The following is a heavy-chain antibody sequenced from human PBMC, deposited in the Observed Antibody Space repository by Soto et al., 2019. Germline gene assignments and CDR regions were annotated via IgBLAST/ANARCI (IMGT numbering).Heavy chain of an antibody. Sequence: PGGSLRLSCAASGFTVSSNYMSWVRQAPGKGLEWVSVIYSGGSTYYADSVKGRFTISRDNSKNTLYLQMNSLRAEDTAVYYCARSPTYYDYVWGSYRYNDYYYYYGMDVWGQGTTVTVSS. CDR1: GFTVSSNY. J-gene: IGHJ6*02. CDR2: IYSGGST. D-gene: IGHD3-16*02. V-gene: IGHV3-53*01. CDR3: ARSPTYYDYVWGSYRYNDYYYYYGMDV.